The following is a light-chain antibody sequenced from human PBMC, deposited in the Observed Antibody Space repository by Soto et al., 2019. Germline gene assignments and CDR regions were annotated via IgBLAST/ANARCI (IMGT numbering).Light chain of an antibody. V-gene: IGLV2-8*01. J-gene: IGLJ2*01. CDR1: SSDVGGYNY. CDR3: SSFAGNNNLV. Sequence: QSALTQPPSASGSPGQSVTISCTGTSSDVGGYNYVSWYQQHPGKATKLMISEVSKWPSGVPDRFSGSKSGNTASLTVSGLQAEDEADYYCSSFAGNNNLVFGGGTKLTVL. CDR2: EVS.